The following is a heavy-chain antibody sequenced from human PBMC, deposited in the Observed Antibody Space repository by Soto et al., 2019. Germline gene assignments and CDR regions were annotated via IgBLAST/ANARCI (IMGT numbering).Heavy chain of an antibody. CDR1: GFTFSSYG. CDR2: ISYDGSNK. CDR3: AKDGPGSSGYCFDY. D-gene: IGHD3-22*01. Sequence: GGSLRLSCAASGFTFSSYGMHWVRQAPGKGLEWVAVISYDGSNKYYADSVKGRFTISRDNSKNTLYLQMNSLRAEDTAVYYCAKDGPGSSGYCFDYWGQGTLVTVSS. V-gene: IGHV3-30*18. J-gene: IGHJ4*02.